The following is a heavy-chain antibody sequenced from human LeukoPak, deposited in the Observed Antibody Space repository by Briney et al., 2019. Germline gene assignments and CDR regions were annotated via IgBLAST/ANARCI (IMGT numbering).Heavy chain of an antibody. CDR3: ARDCYMDV. J-gene: IGHJ6*03. CDR2: INPNTGDT. Sequence: ASVKVSCKASGYTFTAYYMNWVRQAPGQGLEWMGWINPNTGDTDYAQNFHGRVTMTRDRSISTAYMELISLSSDDTAVYFCARDCYMDVWGKGTTVTVSS. CDR1: GYTFTAYY. V-gene: IGHV1-2*02.